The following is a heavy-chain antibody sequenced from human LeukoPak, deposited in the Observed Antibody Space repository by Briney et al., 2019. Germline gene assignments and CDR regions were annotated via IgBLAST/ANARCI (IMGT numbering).Heavy chain of an antibody. CDR1: GGSFCGYY. J-gene: IGHJ6*02. CDR2: INHSGST. CDR3: ASRAYCSSTSCRYYYGMDV. D-gene: IGHD2-2*01. V-gene: IGHV4-34*01. Sequence: SETLSLTCAVYGGSFCGYYWSWIRQPPGKGLEWIGEINHSGSTNYNPSLKSRVTISVDTSKNQFSLKLSSVTAADTAVYYCASRAYCSSTSCRYYYGMDVWGQGTTVTVSS.